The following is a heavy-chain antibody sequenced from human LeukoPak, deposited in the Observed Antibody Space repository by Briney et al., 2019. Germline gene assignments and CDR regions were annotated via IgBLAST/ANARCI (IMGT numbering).Heavy chain of an antibody. Sequence: GGSLRLSCAASGFTFSIYTMSWVRQAPGKGLEWVSSVSRNNNYIYYADSVQGRFTMSRDNAKNSLFLEMNSLRVEDTAVYYCARDRGFGVVTPIDCWGQGTLVIVSS. D-gene: IGHD3-3*01. CDR3: ARDRGFGVVTPIDC. J-gene: IGHJ4*02. CDR2: VSRNNNYI. V-gene: IGHV3-21*04. CDR1: GFTFSIYT.